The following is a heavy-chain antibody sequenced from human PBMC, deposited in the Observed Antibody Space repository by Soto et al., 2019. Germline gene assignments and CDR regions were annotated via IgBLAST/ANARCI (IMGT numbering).Heavy chain of an antibody. CDR3: ARRGSFRYGSSSGHCYGMDV. V-gene: IGHV1-46*01. D-gene: IGHD6-6*01. Sequence: ASVKVSCKASGYTFTSYYMHWVRQAPGQGLEWMGIINPSGGSTSYAQKFQGRVTMTRDTSTSTVYMELSSLRSEDTAVYYCARRGSFRYGSSSGHCYGMDVWGQGTTVTGSS. J-gene: IGHJ6*02. CDR1: GYTFTSYY. CDR2: INPSGGST.